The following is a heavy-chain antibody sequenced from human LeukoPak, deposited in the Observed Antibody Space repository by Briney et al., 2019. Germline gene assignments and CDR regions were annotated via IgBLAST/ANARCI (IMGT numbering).Heavy chain of an antibody. CDR1: RFTFSSYA. CDR2: ISGSGGST. Sequence: GGSLRLSCAASRFTFSSYAMSWVRQAPGKGLEWVSAISGSGGSTYYADSVKGRFTISRDNSKNTLYLQMNSLRAEDTAVYYCAKGSTVVTPGSWFDPWGQGTLVTVSS. V-gene: IGHV3-23*01. CDR3: AKGSTVVTPGSWFDP. J-gene: IGHJ5*02. D-gene: IGHD4-23*01.